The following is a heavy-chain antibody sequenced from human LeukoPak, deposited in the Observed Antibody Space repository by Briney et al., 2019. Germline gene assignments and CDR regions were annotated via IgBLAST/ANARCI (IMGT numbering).Heavy chain of an antibody. CDR3: AKDYY. CDR1: GFTFDDYL. Sequence: GGTLGLSCAASGFTFDDYLMHWDRKVPGKGLEWVSLISGDGGTTYYADSVKGRFTISRDNSKNSLFLQMNSLRTEDTALYYCAKDYYWGQGTLVTVSS. V-gene: IGHV3-43*02. J-gene: IGHJ4*02. CDR2: ISGDGGTT.